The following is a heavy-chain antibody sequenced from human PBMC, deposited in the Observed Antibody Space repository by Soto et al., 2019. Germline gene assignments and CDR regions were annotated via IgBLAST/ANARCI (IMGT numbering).Heavy chain of an antibody. CDR2: INPNSGGT. V-gene: IGHV1-2*02. CDR3: ARGGNSGYHYE. D-gene: IGHD3-22*01. CDR1: GYTFTDYY. J-gene: IGHJ4*02. Sequence: QVQLVQSGAEVKKPGASVKVSCKASGYTFTDYYIHWVRQAPGQGLEWMGWINPNSGGTKYAQKFQGRVTMTRDTSIGIAYMEVSRLTSDDTAVYSCARGGNSGYHYEWGQGTLVSVSS.